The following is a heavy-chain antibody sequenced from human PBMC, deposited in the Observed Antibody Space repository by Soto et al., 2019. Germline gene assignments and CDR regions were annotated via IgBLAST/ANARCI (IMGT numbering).Heavy chain of an antibody. D-gene: IGHD3-10*01. J-gene: IGHJ4*02. CDR3: ARSLWFGELH. Sequence: QITLKESGPTLVKPTQTLTLTCSFSGFSLSTTGVGVGGIRQSPGKALEWLAIIYWDNDKRYSPSLKSRVTITKDTSKNQVVITVTNMDPVDTGTYYCARSLWFGELHWGQGALVTVSS. V-gene: IGHV2-5*02. CDR1: GFSLSTTGVG. CDR2: IYWDNDK.